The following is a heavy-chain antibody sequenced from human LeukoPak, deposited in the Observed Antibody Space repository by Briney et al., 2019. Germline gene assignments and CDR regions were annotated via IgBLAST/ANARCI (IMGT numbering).Heavy chain of an antibody. CDR3: AREERGGVGDYHYYYGMDV. CDR1: GYTFTGYY. Sequence: ASVKVSCKASGYTFTGYYIYWVRQAPGQGLESMGWINSNSGGTQYAQKFQGWVTMTRNTSISTAYMELSRLKSDDTAVYYCAREERGGVGDYHYYYGMDVWGQGTTVTVSS. V-gene: IGHV1-2*04. J-gene: IGHJ6*02. D-gene: IGHD5-24*01. CDR2: INSNSGGT.